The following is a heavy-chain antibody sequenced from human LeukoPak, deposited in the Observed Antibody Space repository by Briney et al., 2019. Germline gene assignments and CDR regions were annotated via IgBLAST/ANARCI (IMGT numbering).Heavy chain of an antibody. J-gene: IGHJ4*02. CDR3: GRDVAKGAIGY. CDR2: IYREGNG. CDR1: GFTVSTSY. Sequence: AGGSLRLSCAASGFTVSTSYMNWVRQAPGRGLEWVSIIYREGNGYYGDSVKRRFTISRVDSENTVYLQMNSLRAEDTAVYYCGRDVAKGAIGYWGQGTLVTVSS. V-gene: IGHV3-66*01. D-gene: IGHD5-12*01.